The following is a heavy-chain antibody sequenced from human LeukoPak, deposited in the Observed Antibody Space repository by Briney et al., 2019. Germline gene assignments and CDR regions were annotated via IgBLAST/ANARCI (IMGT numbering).Heavy chain of an antibody. CDR2: IYYSGST. D-gene: IGHD3-10*01. Sequence: SETLSLTCTVSGGSISSYYWSWIRQPPGKGLEWIGSIYYSGSTYYNPSLKSRVAISVDTSKNQFSLKLSSVTAADTAVYYCARDLLDYYGSGSPGGSIDYWGQGTLVTVSS. V-gene: IGHV4-59*12. CDR3: ARDLLDYYGSGSPGGSIDY. J-gene: IGHJ4*02. CDR1: GGSISSYY.